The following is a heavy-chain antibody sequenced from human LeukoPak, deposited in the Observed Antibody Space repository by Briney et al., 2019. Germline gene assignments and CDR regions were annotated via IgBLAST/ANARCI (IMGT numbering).Heavy chain of an antibody. V-gene: IGHV3-15*01. CDR3: TTTGATYGKYFQH. J-gene: IGHJ1*01. D-gene: IGHD1-7*01. Sequence: NPGGSLRLSWAASGCTFSNAWMSWVRQAPGKGLEWVGRIKSKTDGGTTDYAAPVKGRFTISRDDSKNTLYLQMNSLKTEDTAVYYCTTTGATYGKYFQHWGQGTLVTVSS. CDR2: IKSKTDGGTT. CDR1: GCTFSNAW.